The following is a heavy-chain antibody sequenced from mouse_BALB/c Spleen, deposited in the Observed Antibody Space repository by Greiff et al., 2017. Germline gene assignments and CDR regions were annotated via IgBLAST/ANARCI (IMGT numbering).Heavy chain of an antibody. J-gene: IGHJ4*01. CDR2: IYPGNGDT. D-gene: IGHD1-1*01. CDR3: ARVATNAMDY. V-gene: IGHV1-12*01. CDR1: GYTFTSYN. Sequence: QVQLQQPGAELVKPGASVKMSCKASGYTFTSYNMHWVKQTPGQGLEWIGAIYPGNGDTSYNQKFKGKATLTADKSSSTAYMQLSSLTSEDSAVYYCARVATNAMDYWGQGTSVTVSS.